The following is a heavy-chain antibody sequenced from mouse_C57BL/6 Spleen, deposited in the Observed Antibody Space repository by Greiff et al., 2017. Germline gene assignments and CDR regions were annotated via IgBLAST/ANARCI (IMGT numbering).Heavy chain of an antibody. CDR3: ARGGYDGYYRYFDV. Sequence: QVQLQQPGAELVKPGASVKLSCKASGYTFTSYWMHWVKQRPGQGLEWVGMIHPNSGSTNYNEKFKSKATLTVDKSSSTAYMQLSSLTSEDSAVYYCARGGYDGYYRYFDVWGTGTTVTVSS. V-gene: IGHV1-64*01. CDR1: GYTFTSYW. CDR2: IHPNSGST. D-gene: IGHD2-3*01. J-gene: IGHJ1*03.